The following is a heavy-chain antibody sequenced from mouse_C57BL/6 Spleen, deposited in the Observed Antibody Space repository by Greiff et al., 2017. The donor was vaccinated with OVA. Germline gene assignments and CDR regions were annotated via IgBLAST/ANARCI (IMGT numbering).Heavy chain of an antibody. V-gene: IGHV1-54*01. CDR2: INPGSGGT. J-gene: IGHJ3*01. CDR3: ARSRYDSSWFAY. CDR1: GYAFTNYL. Sequence: QVQLQQSGAELVRPGTSVKVSCKASGYAFTNYLIEWVKQRPGQGLEWIGVINPGSGGTNYNEKFKGKATLTADKSSSTAYMQLSSLTSEDSAVYFCARSRYDSSWFAYWGQGTLVTVSA. D-gene: IGHD2-4*01.